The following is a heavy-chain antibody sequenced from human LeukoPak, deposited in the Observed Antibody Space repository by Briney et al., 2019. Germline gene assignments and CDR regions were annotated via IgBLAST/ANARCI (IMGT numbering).Heavy chain of an antibody. J-gene: IGHJ4*02. V-gene: IGHV3-21*01. CDR3: ARMRDDNLDY. Sequence: GGSLRLSCAASGFTFSSYSINWVRQAPGKGLEWVSSISSTSSYIYYIDSVKGRFTISRDNAKNSLYLQMNSLRAEDTAVYYCARMRDDNLDYWGQGTLVTGPS. CDR1: GFTFSSYS. D-gene: IGHD5-24*01. CDR2: ISSTSSYI.